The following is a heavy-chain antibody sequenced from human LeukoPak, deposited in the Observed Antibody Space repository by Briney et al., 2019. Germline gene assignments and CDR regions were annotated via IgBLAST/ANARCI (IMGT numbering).Heavy chain of an antibody. D-gene: IGHD3-22*01. CDR1: GYTFTGYY. J-gene: IGHJ4*02. V-gene: IGHV1-2*02. CDR3: ARVEIWYYYDSSGYPFDY. CDR2: INPNSGGT. Sequence: GASVKVSCKASGYTFTGYYMHWVRQAPGQGLEWMGWINPNSGGTNYAQKFQGRGTMTRDTSISTAYMELSRLRSDDTAVYYCARVEIWYYYDSSGYPFDYWGQGTLVTVSS.